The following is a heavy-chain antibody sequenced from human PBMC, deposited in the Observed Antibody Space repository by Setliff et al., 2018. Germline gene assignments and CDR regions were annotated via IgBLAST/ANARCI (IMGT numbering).Heavy chain of an antibody. V-gene: IGHV4-59*02. Sequence: PSETLSLTCTVSGGSVNDYYWSWIRRPPGKGLEWIGCSYYLGATKYTPSLKGRVSISVDTAKNQVSLKVNSVTAADTGVYYCARLNFWSGFWYFTLWGQGTPVTVSS. CDR1: GGSVNDYY. CDR3: ARLNFWSGFWYFTL. CDR2: SYYLGAT. J-gene: IGHJ4*02. D-gene: IGHD3-3*01.